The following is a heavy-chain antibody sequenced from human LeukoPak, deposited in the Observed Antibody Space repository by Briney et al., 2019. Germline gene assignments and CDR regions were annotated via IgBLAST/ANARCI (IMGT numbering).Heavy chain of an antibody. CDR1: GGSISSYY. CDR3: ARYGDPYGSGSYYNPKGDAFDI. J-gene: IGHJ3*02. D-gene: IGHD3-10*01. Sequence: PSETLSLTCTVSGGSISSYYWSWIRQPPGKGLEWIGYIYYSGSTNYNPSLKSRVTISVDTSKNQFSLKLSSVTAADTAVYYCARYGDPYGSGSYYNPKGDAFDIWGQGTMVTVSS. V-gene: IGHV4-59*01. CDR2: IYYSGST.